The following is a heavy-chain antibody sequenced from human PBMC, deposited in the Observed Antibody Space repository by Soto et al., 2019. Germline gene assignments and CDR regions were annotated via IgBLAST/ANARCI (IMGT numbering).Heavy chain of an antibody. CDR1: GGSISSYY. D-gene: IGHD3-16*01. J-gene: IGHJ5*02. Sequence: KTSETLSLTXTVSGGSISSYYWSWIRQPPGKGLEWIGYIYYSGSTNYNPSLKSRVTISVDTSKNQFSLKLSSVTAADTAVYYCARDRGRRAGGYNWFDPWGQGTLVTVSS. CDR2: IYYSGST. CDR3: ARDRGRRAGGYNWFDP. V-gene: IGHV4-59*01.